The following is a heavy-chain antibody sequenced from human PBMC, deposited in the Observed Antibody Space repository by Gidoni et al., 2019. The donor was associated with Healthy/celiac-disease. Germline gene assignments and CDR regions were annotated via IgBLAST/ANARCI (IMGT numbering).Heavy chain of an antibody. V-gene: IGHV4-39*01. CDR1: GGSISSRSYY. CDR2: IYYSGST. J-gene: IGHJ3*02. CDR3: ARPHCSGGSCYSWDAFDI. Sequence: HLQLQESGPGLVKPSETLSLTCTVSGGSISSRSYYWGWIRQPPGKGMEWIGSIYYSGSTYYNPSRKSRVTISVDTSKNQFSLKLSSVNAADTAVYYCARPHCSGGSCYSWDAFDIWGQGTMVTVSS. D-gene: IGHD2-15*01.